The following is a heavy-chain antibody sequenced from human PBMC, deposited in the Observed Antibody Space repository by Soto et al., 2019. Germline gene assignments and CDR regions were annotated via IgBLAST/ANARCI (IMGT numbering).Heavy chain of an antibody. CDR1: GFTFSSYA. CDR2: ISGSGGST. J-gene: IGHJ4*02. Sequence: GGSLRLSCAAFGFTFSSYAMSCVRQDPRKGLEWVSAISGSGGSTYYADSVKGRFTISRDNSKNTLYLQMNSLRAEDTAVYYCAKDLVFYYYDSSGLLDYWGQGTLVTVSS. V-gene: IGHV3-23*01. D-gene: IGHD3-22*01. CDR3: AKDLVFYYYDSSGLLDY.